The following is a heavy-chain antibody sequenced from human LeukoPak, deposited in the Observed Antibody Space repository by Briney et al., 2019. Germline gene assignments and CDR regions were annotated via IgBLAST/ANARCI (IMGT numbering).Heavy chain of an antibody. Sequence: GGSLRLSCAASGFTFSSYEMNWVRQAPGKGLEWVSYISSSGSTIYYADSVKGRFTISRDNAKNSLYLQMNSLRAEDTAVYYCAREEITGFGESKYGMDVWGKGTTVTVSS. CDR3: AREEITGFGESKYGMDV. J-gene: IGHJ6*04. CDR1: GFTFSSYE. D-gene: IGHD3-10*01. CDR2: ISSSGSTI. V-gene: IGHV3-48*03.